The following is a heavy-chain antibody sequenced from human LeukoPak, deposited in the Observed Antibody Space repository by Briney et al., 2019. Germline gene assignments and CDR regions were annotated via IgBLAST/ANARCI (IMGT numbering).Heavy chain of an antibody. D-gene: IGHD1-1*01. CDR2: ISSSGGNT. CDR3: AKDTRTATTHGGFDS. CDR1: GFTFSSYA. J-gene: IGHJ4*02. Sequence: GGSLRLSCAASGFTFSSYAMNWVRQAPGKGLEWVSGISSSGGNTYYADSVKGRFTISRDNSKNTLYLQMNSLRAGDTAVYYCAKDTRTATTHGGFDSWGQGTLVTVSS. V-gene: IGHV3-23*01.